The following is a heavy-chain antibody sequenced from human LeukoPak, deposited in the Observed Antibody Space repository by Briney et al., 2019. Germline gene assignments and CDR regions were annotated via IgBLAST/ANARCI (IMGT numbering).Heavy chain of an antibody. D-gene: IGHD2-15*01. CDR3: ARARSGGSSLFDY. Sequence: SETLSPTCTVSGGSISSYYWSWIRQPPGKGLEWIGYIYYSGSTNYNPSLKSRVTISVDTSKNQFSLKLSSVTAADTAVYYCARARSGGSSLFDYWGQGTLVTVSS. CDR1: GGSISSYY. J-gene: IGHJ4*02. CDR2: IYYSGST. V-gene: IGHV4-59*01.